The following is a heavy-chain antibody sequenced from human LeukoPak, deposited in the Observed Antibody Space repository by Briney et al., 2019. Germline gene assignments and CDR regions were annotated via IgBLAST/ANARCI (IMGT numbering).Heavy chain of an antibody. V-gene: IGHV3-66*01. J-gene: IGHJ4*02. CDR2: IYSGGSA. D-gene: IGHD3-16*01. Sequence: PGGSLSLSCAASGFTVSSYYMSWVRQAPGKGLDWVSVIYSGGSAYYADSVKGRFTISRDNSKNTLYLQINSLRAEDTAVYYCARDLGRGYSNYWGQGTLVTVSS. CDR3: ARDLGRGYSNY. CDR1: GFTVSSYY.